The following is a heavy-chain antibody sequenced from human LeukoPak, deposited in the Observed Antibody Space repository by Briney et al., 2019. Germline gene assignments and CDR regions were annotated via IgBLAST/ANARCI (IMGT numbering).Heavy chain of an antibody. CDR3: ARGSLWFGELIPSYYYYYGMDV. CDR1: GYTFTSYY. Sequence: GASVKVSCKASGYTFTSYYMHWVRQAPGQGLEWMGIINPSGGSTSYAQKFQGGVTMTRDTSTSTVYMELSSLRSEDTAVYYCARGSLWFGELIPSYYYYYGMDVWGQGTTVTVSS. V-gene: IGHV1-46*01. J-gene: IGHJ6*02. D-gene: IGHD3-10*01. CDR2: INPSGGST.